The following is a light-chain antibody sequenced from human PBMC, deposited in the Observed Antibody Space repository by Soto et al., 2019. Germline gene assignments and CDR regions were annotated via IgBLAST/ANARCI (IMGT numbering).Light chain of an antibody. CDR2: KAS. CDR3: QQYKSSST. J-gene: IGKJ1*01. V-gene: IGKV1-5*03. CDR1: RSASDW. Sequence: DIQMTQSPSTLSASVGDRVTITCRASRSASDWLAWYQQRPGEAPRMLISKASTLESGVPSRFNGSGSGTHFTLTITSLQPDDFGVYYCQQYKSSSTFGQGTKVDIK.